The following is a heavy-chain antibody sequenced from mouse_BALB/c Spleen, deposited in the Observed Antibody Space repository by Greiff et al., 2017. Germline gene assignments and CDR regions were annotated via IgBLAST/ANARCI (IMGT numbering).Heavy chain of an antibody. V-gene: IGHV14-3*02. CDR2: IDPANGNT. Sequence: VQLQQSGAELVKPGASVKLSCTASGFNIKDTYMHWVKQRPEQGLEWIGRIDPANGNTKYDPKFQGKATITADTSSNTDYLQLSSLTSEDTAVYYCAQGFAYWGQGTLVTVSA. CDR3: AQGFAY. CDR1: GFNIKDTY. J-gene: IGHJ3*01.